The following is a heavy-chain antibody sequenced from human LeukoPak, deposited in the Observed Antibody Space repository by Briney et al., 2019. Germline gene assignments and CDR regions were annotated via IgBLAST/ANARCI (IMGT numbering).Heavy chain of an antibody. CDR2: FHTGGSA. J-gene: IGHJ4*02. CDR1: GGSISSDNYY. V-gene: IGHV4-61*02. Sequence: SRTLSLTCSVSGGSISSDNYYWTWIRQPAGKGLEWIGRFHTGGSANYNPSLKSRVTISVDTSKNQFSLRLNSVPAADTAIYYCAREEYYDDSGYYFSYFDSWGQGTLVTVSS. CDR3: AREEYYDDSGYYFSYFDS. D-gene: IGHD3-22*01.